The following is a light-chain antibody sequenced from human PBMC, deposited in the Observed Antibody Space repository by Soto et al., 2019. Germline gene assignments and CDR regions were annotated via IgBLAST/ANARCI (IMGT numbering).Light chain of an antibody. CDR2: GAS. CDR3: QQYFEWPPMT. CDR1: ETVATN. J-gene: IGKJ1*01. Sequence: GVTQSPAALSVSPGERATLSCRASETVATNLAWYQRKPGQAPRLLISGASTRAAGISDRFRGSGSGTEFTLTISGLRSEDSAIYYCQQYFEWPPMTFGQGTKV. V-gene: IGKV3-15*01.